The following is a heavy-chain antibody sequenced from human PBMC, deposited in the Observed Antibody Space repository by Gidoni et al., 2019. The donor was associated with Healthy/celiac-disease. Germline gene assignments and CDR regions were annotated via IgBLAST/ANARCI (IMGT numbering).Heavy chain of an antibody. Sequence: EVQLVESGGGLVQPGGSLRLSCAASGFTFSSYSMNWVRQAPGKGLEGVSYISSSSSTIYYADSVKGRFTISRDNAKNSLYLQMNSLRAEDTAVYYCAREYDSSGYNYYFDYWGQGTLVTVSS. CDR1: GFTFSSYS. V-gene: IGHV3-48*01. J-gene: IGHJ4*02. CDR3: AREYDSSGYNYYFDY. CDR2: ISSSSSTI. D-gene: IGHD3-22*01.